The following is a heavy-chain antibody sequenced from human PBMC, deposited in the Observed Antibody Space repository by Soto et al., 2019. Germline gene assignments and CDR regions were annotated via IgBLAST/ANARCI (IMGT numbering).Heavy chain of an antibody. CDR1: VGSISSGGYS. CDR2: IYHSGST. D-gene: IGHD6-19*01. Sequence: PSETLSLTCAVSVGSISSGGYSWSWIRQPPGKGLEWIGYIYHSGSTNYNPSLKSRVTISVDRSKNQFSLKLSSVTAADTAVYYCARGIAVAGRPEHFDYWGQGTLVTVSS. CDR3: ARGIAVAGRPEHFDY. J-gene: IGHJ4*02. V-gene: IGHV4-30-2*01.